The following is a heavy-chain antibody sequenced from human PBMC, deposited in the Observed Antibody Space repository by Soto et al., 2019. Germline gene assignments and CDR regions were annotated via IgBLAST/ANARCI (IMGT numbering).Heavy chain of an antibody. Sequence: QVQLQQWGAGLLKPSETLSLTCAVYGGSFSGYYWSWIRQPPGKGLEWIGEINHSGSTNYNPSLKSRVTISVDTSKNQFSLKLSSVTAADTAVYYCARERRVAGVYYYGMDVWGQGTTVTVPS. CDR3: ARERRVAGVYYYGMDV. CDR2: INHSGST. CDR1: GGSFSGYY. D-gene: IGHD6-19*01. J-gene: IGHJ6*02. V-gene: IGHV4-34*01.